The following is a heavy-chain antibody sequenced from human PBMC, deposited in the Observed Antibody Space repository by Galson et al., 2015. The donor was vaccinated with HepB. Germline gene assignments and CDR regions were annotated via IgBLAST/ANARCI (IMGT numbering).Heavy chain of an antibody. CDR2: ISYDGSNK. V-gene: IGHV3-30*03. Sequence: SLRLSCAASGFTFSSYGMHWVRQAPGKGLEWVAVISYDGSNKYYADSVKGRFTISRDNSKNTLYLQMNSLRAEDTAVYYCAAMIVVVFEYDAFDIWGQGTLVTVSS. D-gene: IGHD3-22*01. J-gene: IGHJ3*02. CDR1: GFTFSSYG. CDR3: AAMIVVVFEYDAFDI.